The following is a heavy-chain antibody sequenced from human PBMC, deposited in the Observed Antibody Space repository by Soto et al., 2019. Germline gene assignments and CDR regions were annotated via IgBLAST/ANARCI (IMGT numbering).Heavy chain of an antibody. J-gene: IGHJ6*02. CDR3: ARDVPYDSSGYPSIDGMDV. CDR1: GYTFTSYG. Sequence: ASVKVSCKASGYTFTSYGISWVRQAPGQGLEWMGWISAYNGNTNYAQKLQGRVTMTTDTSTSTAYMELRSLRSDDMAVYYCARDVPYDSSGYPSIDGMDVWGQGTTVTVSS. D-gene: IGHD3-22*01. V-gene: IGHV1-18*03. CDR2: ISAYNGNT.